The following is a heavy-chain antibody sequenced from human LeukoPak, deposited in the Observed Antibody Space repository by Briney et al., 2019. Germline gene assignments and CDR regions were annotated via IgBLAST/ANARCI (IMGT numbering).Heavy chain of an antibody. CDR2: ISGSGGST. CDR1: GFTFSSYA. V-gene: IGHV3-23*01. CDR3: AKGPHDRGYWYYDL. J-gene: IGHJ2*01. Sequence: GGSLRLSCAASGFTFSSYAMSWVRQAPGKGLEWVSAISGSGGSTYYADSVKGRFTISRDNSKNTLYLQMNSLRAEDTAVYYCAKGPHDRGYWYYDLWGRGTLVTVSS.